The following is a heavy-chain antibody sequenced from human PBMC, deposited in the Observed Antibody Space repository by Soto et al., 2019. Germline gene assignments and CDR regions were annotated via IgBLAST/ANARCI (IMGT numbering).Heavy chain of an antibody. Sequence: QVQLVESGGGVVQPGRSLRLSCAASGFTFSSYAMHWVRQAPGKGLEWVAVISYDGSNKYYADSVKGRFTISRDNSKNTLYLQMNILRVDDTAVYYCASYMRFGELLNPFDYWGQGTLVTVSS. CDR3: ASYMRFGELLNPFDY. V-gene: IGHV3-30-3*01. J-gene: IGHJ4*02. CDR1: GFTFSSYA. D-gene: IGHD3-10*01. CDR2: ISYDGSNK.